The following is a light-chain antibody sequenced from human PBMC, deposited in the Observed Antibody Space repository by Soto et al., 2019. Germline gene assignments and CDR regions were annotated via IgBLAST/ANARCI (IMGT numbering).Light chain of an antibody. J-gene: IGLJ3*02. CDR3: CSFAGSNSWV. CDR2: EAT. V-gene: IGLV2-23*01. CDR1: SSDVGTYDL. Sequence: QSVLTQPASVSGSPGQSITISCTGSSSDVGTYDLVSWYQHHPGAAPKLMIYEATRRPSGISNRLSGSKSGNTASLTISGLQAEDEADYYCCSFAGSNSWVFGGGTKLTVL.